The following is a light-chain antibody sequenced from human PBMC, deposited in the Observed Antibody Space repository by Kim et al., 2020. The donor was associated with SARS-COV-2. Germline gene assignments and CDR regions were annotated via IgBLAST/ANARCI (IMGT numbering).Light chain of an antibody. V-gene: IGLV2-8*01. Sequence: QSVTISCTGTSSDIGGYKYVSWYQQHPGKAPRLIIYEVTKRPSGVRDRFSGSKSGNTASLTVSGLQAEDEAVYYCSSYAGSKDAYVFGGGTKSPS. CDR1: SSDIGGYKY. J-gene: IGLJ1*01. CDR2: EVT. CDR3: SSYAGSKDAYV.